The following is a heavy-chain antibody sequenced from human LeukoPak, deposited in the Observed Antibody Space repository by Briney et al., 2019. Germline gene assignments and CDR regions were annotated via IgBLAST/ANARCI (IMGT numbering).Heavy chain of an antibody. J-gene: IGHJ4*02. Sequence: GGSLRLSCAASGFTFSSYSMNWVRQAPGKGLEWVSSISSSSSYIYYADSVKGRFTISRDNAKNSLYLQMNSLRAEDTAVYYCARDGRVGDELLYGHFDYWGQGTLVTVSS. CDR2: ISSSSSYI. CDR1: GFTFSSYS. V-gene: IGHV3-21*01. CDR3: ARDGRVGDELLYGHFDY. D-gene: IGHD2-2*02.